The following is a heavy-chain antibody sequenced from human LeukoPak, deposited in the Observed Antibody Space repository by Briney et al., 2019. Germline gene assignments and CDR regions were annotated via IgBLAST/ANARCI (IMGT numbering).Heavy chain of an antibody. V-gene: IGHV3-9*01. CDR1: GFTFDDYA. Sequence: PGGSLRLSCAASGFTFDDYAMHWVRQAPGKGLEWVSGISWNSGSIGYADSVKGRFTISRDNAKNSLYLQMNSLRAEDTALYYCAKEASAVEYEGVFDPWGQGTLVTVFS. CDR3: AKEASAVEYEGVFDP. J-gene: IGHJ5*02. CDR2: ISWNSGSI. D-gene: IGHD3-10*01.